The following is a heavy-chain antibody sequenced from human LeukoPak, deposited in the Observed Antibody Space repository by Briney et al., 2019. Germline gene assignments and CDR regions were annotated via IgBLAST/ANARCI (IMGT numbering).Heavy chain of an antibody. CDR3: ARGGYSGYDFDY. CDR1: GFTFSDYY. CDR2: ISSSSSYT. V-gene: IGHV3-11*06. J-gene: IGHJ4*02. D-gene: IGHD5-12*01. Sequence: GSLRLSCAASGFTFSDYYMSWIRQAPGKGLEWVSYISSSSSYTNYADSVKGRFTISRDNAKNSLYLQMSSLRAEDTAVYYCARGGYSGYDFDYWGQGALVTVSS.